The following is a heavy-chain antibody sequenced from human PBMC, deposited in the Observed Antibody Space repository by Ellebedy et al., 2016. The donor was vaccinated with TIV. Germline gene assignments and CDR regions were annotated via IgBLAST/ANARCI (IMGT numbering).Heavy chain of an antibody. J-gene: IGHJ4*02. Sequence: PGGSLRLSCAVSGFTFSNAWMDWVRQAPGKGLEWVSAIGGSGDTTYYADSVKGLFTISRDNSKNTLYLQVNSLRAEDTAVYYCARGSITYYYDISGLNYWGQGTLVTVSS. V-gene: IGHV3-23*01. CDR3: ARGSITYYYDISGLNY. D-gene: IGHD3-22*01. CDR2: IGGSGDTT. CDR1: GFTFSNAW.